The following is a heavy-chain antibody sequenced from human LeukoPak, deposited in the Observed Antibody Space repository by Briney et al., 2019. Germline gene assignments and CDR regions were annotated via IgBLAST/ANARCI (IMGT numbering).Heavy chain of an antibody. V-gene: IGHV3-30*18. Sequence: PGGSLRLSCAASGFTFSSYGMHWVRQAPGKGLEWVAVISYDGSNKYYADSVKGRFTISRDNSKNTLYLQMNSLRAEDTAVYYCAKEPVGATIADWFDPWGQGTLVTVSS. CDR3: AKEPVGATIADWFDP. CDR1: GFTFSSYG. D-gene: IGHD1-26*01. CDR2: ISYDGSNK. J-gene: IGHJ5*02.